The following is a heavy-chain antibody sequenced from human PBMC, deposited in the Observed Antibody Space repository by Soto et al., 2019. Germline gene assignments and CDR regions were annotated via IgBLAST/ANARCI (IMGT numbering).Heavy chain of an antibody. V-gene: IGHV4-34*01. D-gene: IGHD1-26*01. J-gene: IGHJ3*02. CDR3: AREVGDAFDI. Sequence: SETLSLTCAVYGGSVSGYYWSWIRQPPGKGLEWIGEINHSGSTNYNPSLKSRVTISVDTSKNQFSLKLSSVTAADTAVYYCAREVGDAFDIWSQGTMVTVSS. CDR2: INHSGST. CDR1: GGSVSGYY.